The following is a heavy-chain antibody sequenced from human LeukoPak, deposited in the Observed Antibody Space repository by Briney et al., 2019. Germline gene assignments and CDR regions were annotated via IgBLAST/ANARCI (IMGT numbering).Heavy chain of an antibody. V-gene: IGHV3-30*03. D-gene: IGHD6-19*01. CDR3: ARHARGWYRLDY. J-gene: IGHJ4*02. Sequence: GGSLRLSCAASGFVFSDYAMRWVRQAPGKGLEWVAVISYDGSNKYYSDFVKGRFTVSRDNSKNTLYLQMNSLRAEDTAIYYCARHARGWYRLDYWGQGTLVTVSS. CDR1: GFVFSDYA. CDR2: ISYDGSNK.